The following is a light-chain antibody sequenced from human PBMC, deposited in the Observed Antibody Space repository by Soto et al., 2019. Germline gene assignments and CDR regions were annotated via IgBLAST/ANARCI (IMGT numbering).Light chain of an antibody. CDR1: RSISKY. CDR3: QQSDSTPPWT. CDR2: ATS. Sequence: DIQMTQSPSSLSASVGDRVTITCRASRSISKYLSWFQQKPGKAPKLLIYATSSLQSGVPSRFSGSGSGTDFTLTISSLQPEDFATYYCQQSDSTPPWTFGQATKVEIK. J-gene: IGKJ1*01. V-gene: IGKV1-39*01.